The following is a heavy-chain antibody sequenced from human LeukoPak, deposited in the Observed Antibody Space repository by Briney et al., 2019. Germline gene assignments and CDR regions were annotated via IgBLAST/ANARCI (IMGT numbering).Heavy chain of an antibody. D-gene: IGHD3-22*01. CDR3: ARVAGEASGYHSFDS. CDR1: GFIIFKSW. V-gene: IGHV3-7*01. Sequence: GGSLRLSCAASGFIIFKSWMTWVRQAPGKGLEWVAIIKQDASETYYLDSVKGRFTISRDNAKNSIYLHMTRLRVEDTAVYYCARVAGEASGYHSFDSWGQGTMVTASS. J-gene: IGHJ3*01. CDR2: IKQDASET.